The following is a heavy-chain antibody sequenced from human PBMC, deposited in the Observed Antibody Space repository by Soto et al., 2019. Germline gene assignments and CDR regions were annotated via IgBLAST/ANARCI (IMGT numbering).Heavy chain of an antibody. J-gene: IGHJ4*02. Sequence: QLQLQESGPGLVKPSETLSLTCSVSGGSITSGNYYWGWIRQPPGKGLEWIGSIFFSGNSYYNPSRKSRVTISLDTSKNLFSVQLRSVTAADTAVYYCARHTFPPLWGQGILVTVSS. CDR1: GGSITSGNYY. CDR2: IFFSGNS. V-gene: IGHV4-39*01. CDR3: ARHTFPPL.